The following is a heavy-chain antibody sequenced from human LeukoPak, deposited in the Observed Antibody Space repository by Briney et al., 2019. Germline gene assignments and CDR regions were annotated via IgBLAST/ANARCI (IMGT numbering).Heavy chain of an antibody. CDR2: ISRSTNYT. J-gene: IGHJ4*02. Sequence: PGGSLRLSCAASGFTFSSYYMNWVRQAPGKGLEWVSSISRSTNYTYYIDSVKGRFTISRDNAKNSLYLQMNSLTAEDTAVYYCTRVTYADGGYIDYWGQGTLVTVSS. V-gene: IGHV3-21*01. D-gene: IGHD2-15*01. CDR1: GFTFSSYY. CDR3: TRVTYADGGYIDY.